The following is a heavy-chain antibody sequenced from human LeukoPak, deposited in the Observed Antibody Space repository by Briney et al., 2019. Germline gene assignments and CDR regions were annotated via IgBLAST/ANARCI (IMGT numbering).Heavy chain of an antibody. D-gene: IGHD1-14*01. Sequence: GGSLRLSCAASGFTFSSYAMSWVRQAPGKGLEWVSSIGVSGGNTYYADPVKGRFTISRDNSKNTLFLQMNTLRAEDTAIYYCSKRSGAGGDFGSFEYWGQGTLVTVSS. V-gene: IGHV3-23*01. CDR3: SKRSGAGGDFGSFEY. CDR2: IGVSGGNT. J-gene: IGHJ4*02. CDR1: GFTFSSYA.